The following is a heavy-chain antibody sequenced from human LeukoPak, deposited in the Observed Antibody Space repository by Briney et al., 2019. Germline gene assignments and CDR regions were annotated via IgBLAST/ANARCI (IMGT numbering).Heavy chain of an antibody. CDR3: ARDITMVRGALYWFDP. J-gene: IGHJ5*02. D-gene: IGHD3-10*01. Sequence: ASVKVSCKXSGYTFTGYYMHWVRQSPGQGLEWMGWINPNSGGTNYAQKFRGRVTMTRDTSISTAYMELSRLRSDDTAVYYCARDITMVRGALYWFDPWGQGTLVTVSS. CDR1: GYTFTGYY. CDR2: INPNSGGT. V-gene: IGHV1-2*02.